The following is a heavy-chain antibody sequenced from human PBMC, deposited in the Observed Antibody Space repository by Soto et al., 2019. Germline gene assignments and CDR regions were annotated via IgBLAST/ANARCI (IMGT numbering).Heavy chain of an antibody. D-gene: IGHD2-8*01. Sequence: EVQLLESGGGLIQPGGSLRLYYTVSGFTFRSYSMSWVRQAPQKGLEWVSGIWGSGGATNYADSVKGRFTISRDNSKNTLYLQLNSLRAEDTAIYYCAKVYTGRSPYDAFDIWGQGTKVTVSS. V-gene: IGHV3-23*01. CDR2: IWGSGGAT. CDR1: GFTFRSYS. CDR3: AKVYTGRSPYDAFDI. J-gene: IGHJ3*02.